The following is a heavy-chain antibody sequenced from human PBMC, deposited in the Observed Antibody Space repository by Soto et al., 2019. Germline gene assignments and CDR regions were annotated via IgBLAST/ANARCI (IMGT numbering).Heavy chain of an antibody. V-gene: IGHV1-3*01. CDR1: GYTFTSYA. J-gene: IGHJ5*02. CDR2: INAGNGNT. Sequence: GASVKVSCKASGYTFTSYAMHWVRQAPGQRLEWMGWINAGNGNTKYSQKFQGRVTITRDASASTAYMELSSLRSEDTAVYYCARARGGQPRSGWFDPWGQGTLVTVSS. D-gene: IGHD2-2*01. CDR3: ARARGGQPRSGWFDP.